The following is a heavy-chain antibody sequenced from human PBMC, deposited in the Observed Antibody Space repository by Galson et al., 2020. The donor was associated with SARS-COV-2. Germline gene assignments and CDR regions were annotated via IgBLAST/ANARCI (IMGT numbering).Heavy chain of an antibody. V-gene: IGHV1-8*01. CDR2: MNPNSGNT. J-gene: IGHJ6*03. CDR1: GYTFTSYD. CDR3: ARGYPDMIVVVITVWYYYYMDV. Sequence: ASVKVSCKASGYTFTSYDINWVRQATGQGLEWMGWMNPNSGNTGYAQKFQGRVTMTRNTSISTAYMELSSLRSEDTAVYYCARGYPDMIVVVITVWYYYYMDVWGKGTTVTISS. D-gene: IGHD3-22*01.